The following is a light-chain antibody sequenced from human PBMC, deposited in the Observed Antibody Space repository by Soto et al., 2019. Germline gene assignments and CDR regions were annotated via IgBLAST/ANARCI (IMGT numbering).Light chain of an antibody. V-gene: IGLV8-61*01. CDR1: SGSVSTNSY. J-gene: IGLJ2*01. CDR2: STN. CDR3: VLYMGSGISL. Sequence: QAVVTQEPSFSVSPGGTVTLTCGLSSGSVSTNSYPSWYQQTPGQAPRTLIYSTNTRSSGVPDRFSGSILGNKAALTIAGAQADDESDYYCVLYMGSGISLFGGGTKLTVL.